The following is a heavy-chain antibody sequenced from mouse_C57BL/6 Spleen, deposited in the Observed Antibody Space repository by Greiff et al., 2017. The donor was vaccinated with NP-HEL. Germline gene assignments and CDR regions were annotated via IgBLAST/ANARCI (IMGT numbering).Heavy chain of an antibody. J-gene: IGHJ2*01. CDR1: GYTFTSYW. Sequence: VQLKESGTVLARPGASVKLSCKTSGYTFTSYWMHWVKQRPGQGLEWIGAIYPGNSDTSYNQKFKGKAKLTAVTAASTAYMELSSLTNEDATVYYCTKGDYSSSYGYFDYWGHGTTRTVSS. CDR3: TKGDYSSSYGYFDY. D-gene: IGHD1-1*01. CDR2: IYPGNSDT. V-gene: IGHV1-5*01.